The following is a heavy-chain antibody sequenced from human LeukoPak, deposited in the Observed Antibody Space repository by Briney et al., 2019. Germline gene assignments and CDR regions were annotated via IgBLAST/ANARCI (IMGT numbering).Heavy chain of an antibody. D-gene: IGHD2-21*02. CDR1: GYTFTNYH. CDR3: ARTTSMTASGYDY. J-gene: IGHJ4*02. V-gene: IGHV1-8*03. CDR2: INPDTGDK. Sequence: ASVKVSCKASGYTFTNYHINWVRQASGQGLEWMTWINPDTGDKGYARKFQDRVTITTDTSISTAYMELSSLSSEDTAVYFCARTTSMTASGYDYWGQGTLVSVSS.